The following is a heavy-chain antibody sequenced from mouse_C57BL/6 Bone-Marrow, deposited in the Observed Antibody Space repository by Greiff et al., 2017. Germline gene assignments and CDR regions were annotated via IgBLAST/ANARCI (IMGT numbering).Heavy chain of an antibody. D-gene: IGHD2-5*01. J-gene: IGHJ3*01. Sequence: QVQLQQSGAELARPGASVKLSCKASGYTFPSYGISWVKQRTGQGLEWIGELYPRSGNTYYNEKFKGKATLTADKSSSTAYMELRSLTSEDSAVYFCARSGSYSNYFAWFAYWGQGTLVTVSA. CDR2: LYPRSGNT. V-gene: IGHV1-81*01. CDR1: GYTFPSYG. CDR3: ARSGSYSNYFAWFAY.